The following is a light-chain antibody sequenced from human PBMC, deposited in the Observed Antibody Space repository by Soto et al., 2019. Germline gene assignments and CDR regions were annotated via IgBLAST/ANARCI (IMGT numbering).Light chain of an antibody. V-gene: IGKV1-39*01. CDR1: QSIRNY. CDR2: AAS. CDR3: QQSYSTPSWT. Sequence: DIQMTQSPSSLSASVGDRVTITCRASQSIRNYLIWYQQKPGKAPQLLIYAASTLQSGVSSRFSGSGSGTDFTLTITNLQPEDLATYYCQQSYSTPSWTFGQGTKVEIK. J-gene: IGKJ1*01.